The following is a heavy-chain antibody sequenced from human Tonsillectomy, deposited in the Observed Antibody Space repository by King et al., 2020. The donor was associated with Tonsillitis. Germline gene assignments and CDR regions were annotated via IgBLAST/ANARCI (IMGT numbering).Heavy chain of an antibody. D-gene: IGHD6-19*01. Sequence: VQLVESGGGVVQPGRSLRLSCAASGFTFSNYGMHWVRQAPGTGLEWVAVISYDGRNTYYADSVKGRFTISRDNSKNTLYLQMNSLRPEDTAVYYCVRQWMVRFDFWGQGALVTVSS. V-gene: IGHV3-30*03. CDR1: GFTFSNYG. CDR3: VRQWMVRFDF. J-gene: IGHJ5*01. CDR2: ISYDGRNT.